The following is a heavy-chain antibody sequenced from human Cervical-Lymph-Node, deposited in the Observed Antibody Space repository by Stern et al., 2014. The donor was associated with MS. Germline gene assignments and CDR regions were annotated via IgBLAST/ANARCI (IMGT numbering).Heavy chain of an antibody. Sequence: QLQPQESGPRLVKPSETLSLTCTVSSGSISNYYWNWIRQPPGKGLEWIGFIFYSGITKYNPSLMSRLTMSLDTSTNQFSLKLTSASAADTAVYYCARSGGNHYDTSGYSTRDDFDSWGQGTLVTVSS. D-gene: IGHD3-22*01. J-gene: IGHJ4*02. CDR1: SGSISNYY. CDR3: ARSGGNHYDTSGYSTRDDFDS. V-gene: IGHV4-59*01. CDR2: IFYSGIT.